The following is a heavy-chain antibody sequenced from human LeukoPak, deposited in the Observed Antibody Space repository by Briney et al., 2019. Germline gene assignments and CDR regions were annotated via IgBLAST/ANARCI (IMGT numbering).Heavy chain of an antibody. CDR2: IYHSGST. J-gene: IGHJ4*02. V-gene: IGHV4-4*02. Sequence: KPSETLSLTCAVSGGSISSSNWWSWIRQPPGKGLEWIGEIYHSGSTNYNPSLKSRVTISVDTSKNQFSLKLSSVTAADTAVYYCAREAAALYYFDYWGQGTLVTVSS. D-gene: IGHD6-13*01. CDR3: AREAAALYYFDY. CDR1: GGSISSSNW.